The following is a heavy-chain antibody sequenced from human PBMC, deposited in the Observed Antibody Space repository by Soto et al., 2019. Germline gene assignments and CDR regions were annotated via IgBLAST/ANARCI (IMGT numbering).Heavy chain of an antibody. D-gene: IGHD6-19*01. J-gene: IGHJ4*02. CDR3: ARGPYSSGWYYFDY. CDR2: IYHSGST. Sequence: QVQLQESDPGLVKPSGTLSLTCAVSSGTISSSNWWSWVRQPPGKGLEWIGEIYHSGSTNYNPSLKSRVTISVDKSKNQFSLKLSSVTAADTAVYYCARGPYSSGWYYFDYWGQGTLVTVSS. CDR1: SGTISSSNW. V-gene: IGHV4-4*02.